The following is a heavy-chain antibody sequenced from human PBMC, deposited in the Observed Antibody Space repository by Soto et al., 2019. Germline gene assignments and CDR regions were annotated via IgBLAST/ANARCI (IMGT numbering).Heavy chain of an antibody. D-gene: IGHD2-21*01. CDR2: MSTSGSST. J-gene: IGHJ4*02. Sequence: GGSLRLSCAASGFTFTTYAMGWVRQAPGKGLEWVSSMSTSGSSTYYADSVKGRFTLSRDSSKNTLSLQMNSLRAEDTAVYYCARSVFKVVVSHADHWGQGTQVTVSS. CDR3: ARSVFKVVVSHADH. V-gene: IGHV3-23*01. CDR1: GFTFTTYA.